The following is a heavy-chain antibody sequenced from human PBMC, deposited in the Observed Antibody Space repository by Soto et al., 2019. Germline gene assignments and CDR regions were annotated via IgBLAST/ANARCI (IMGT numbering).Heavy chain of an antibody. D-gene: IGHD1-1*01. V-gene: IGHV4-59*08. CDR2: IYYSGST. CDR3: ASLTVGTPIDY. J-gene: IGHJ4*02. Sequence: QVQLQESGPGLVKPSETLSLTCTVSGGSISSYYWSWIRQPPGKGLEWIGYIYYSGSTNYNPSLKIRVTISVDTSKNQFSLKLSAVTAADTAVYYCASLTVGTPIDYWGQGTLVTASS. CDR1: GGSISSYY.